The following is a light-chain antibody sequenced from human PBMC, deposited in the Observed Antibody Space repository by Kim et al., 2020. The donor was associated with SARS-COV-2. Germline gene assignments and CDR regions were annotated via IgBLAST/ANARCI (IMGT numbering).Light chain of an antibody. Sequence: DIQMTQSPSSLSASVGDRVTITCRASQDISRYLNWYQQKPGKAPKLLIYTASSLQSGVPSRFTGSGSETDFTLTISSLQPDDFATYYCQQYNSYSGYTFGQGTKLEIK. CDR1: QDISRY. V-gene: IGKV1-39*01. CDR2: TAS. CDR3: QQYNSYSGYT. J-gene: IGKJ2*01.